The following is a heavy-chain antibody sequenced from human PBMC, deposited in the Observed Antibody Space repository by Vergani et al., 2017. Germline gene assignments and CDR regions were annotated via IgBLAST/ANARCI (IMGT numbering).Heavy chain of an antibody. J-gene: IGHJ4*02. D-gene: IGHD3-22*01. CDR3: ARTAKGYYYVSSGYYYYFDY. V-gene: IGHV2-70*01. CDR1: GFSLSTSGMC. Sequence: QVTLRESGPALVKPTQTLTLTCTFSGFSLSTSGMCVSWIRQPPGKALEWLALIDWDDDKYYSTSLKTRLTISKDTSKNQVVLTMTNMDPVDTATYYCARTAKGYYYVSSGYYYYFDYWGQGTLVTVSS. CDR2: IDWDDDK.